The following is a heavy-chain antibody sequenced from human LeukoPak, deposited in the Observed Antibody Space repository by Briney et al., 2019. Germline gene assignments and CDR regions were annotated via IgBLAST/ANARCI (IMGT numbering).Heavy chain of an antibody. CDR2: IDTSAAYI. CDR3: ARGRSITLLRGVAMSDGFDI. D-gene: IGHD3-10*01. V-gene: IGHV3-21*01. Sequence: GRSLRLSCAASGFTFSSYSMNWVRQAPGKGLEWVSFIDTSAAYIYYGDSMRGRFTISRDNAKNSLYLQMNGLRAEDTAVYYCARGRSITLLRGVAMSDGFDIWGQGTMVTVSS. CDR1: GFTFSSYS. J-gene: IGHJ3*02.